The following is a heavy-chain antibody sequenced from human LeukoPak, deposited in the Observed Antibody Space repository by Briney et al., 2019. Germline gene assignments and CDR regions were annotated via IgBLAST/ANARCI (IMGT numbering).Heavy chain of an antibody. V-gene: IGHV4-59*12. D-gene: IGHD6-19*01. CDR3: ARSIKELNSSGWDI. Sequence: SETLSLTCTVSGGSISSYYWSWIRQPPGKGLEWIGYIYYSGSTNYNPSLKSRVTISIDTSKNQFSLKLSSVTAADTAVYYCARSIKELNSSGWDIWGQGTLVTVSS. J-gene: IGHJ4*02. CDR2: IYYSGST. CDR1: GGSISSYY.